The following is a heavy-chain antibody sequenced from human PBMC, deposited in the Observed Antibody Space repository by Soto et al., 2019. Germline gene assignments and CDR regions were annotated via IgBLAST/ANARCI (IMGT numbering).Heavy chain of an antibody. D-gene: IGHD3-16*01. CDR2: INPSGGST. CDR3: ARDRGALPLVPSSLSYDSFDI. V-gene: IGHV1-46*03. Sequence: ASVKGSFKASGYTFTSYYMHWVRQAPGQGLEWMGIINPSGGSTSYAQKFQGRVTMTRDTSTSTVYMELSSLRSEDTAVYYCARDRGALPLVPSSLSYDSFDIWG. J-gene: IGHJ3*02. CDR1: GYTFTSYY.